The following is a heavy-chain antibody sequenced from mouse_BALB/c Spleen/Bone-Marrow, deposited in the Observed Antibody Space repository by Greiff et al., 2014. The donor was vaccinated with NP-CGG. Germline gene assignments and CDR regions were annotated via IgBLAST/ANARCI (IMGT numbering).Heavy chain of an antibody. V-gene: IGHV1-87*01. CDR1: GYTFTSYW. CDR2: IYPGDWDT. D-gene: IGHD1-1*02. CDR3: ASQGDYGSFDY. Sequence: QVQLKESGAELARPGASVKLSCKASGYTFTSYWMQGGKQRPGQGLEWIGAIYPGDWDTRYPQRFKGKATLTAVKSSSTAYMQLSSLASEDSAVYYCASQGDYGSFDYWGQGTTLTVSS. J-gene: IGHJ2*01.